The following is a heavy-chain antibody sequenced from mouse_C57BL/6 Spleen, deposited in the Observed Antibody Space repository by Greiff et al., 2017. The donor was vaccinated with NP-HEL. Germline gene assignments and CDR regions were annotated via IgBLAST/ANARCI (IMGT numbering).Heavy chain of an antibody. CDR3: ARGGGYGFAY. D-gene: IGHD2-2*01. V-gene: IGHV1-42*01. CDR2: INPSTGGT. CDR1: GYSFTGYY. J-gene: IGHJ3*01. Sequence: EVQLQESGPELVKPGASVKISCKASGYSFTGYYMNWVKQSPEKSLEWIGEINPSTGGTTYNQKFKAKATLTVDKSSSTAYMQLKSLTSEDSAVYYCARGGGYGFAYWGQGTLVTVSA.